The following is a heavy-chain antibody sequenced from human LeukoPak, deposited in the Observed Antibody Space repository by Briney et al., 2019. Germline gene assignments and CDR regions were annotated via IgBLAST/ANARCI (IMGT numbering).Heavy chain of an antibody. CDR2: ISSSGSTI. D-gene: IGHD6-19*01. CDR1: GFTFSSYE. J-gene: IGHJ4*02. V-gene: IGHV3-48*03. CDR3: ARRGASSGGLDY. Sequence: GGSLRLSCAASGFTFSSYEMNWVRQAPGKGLEWVSYISSSGSTIYYADSVKGRFTISRDNAKNSLYLQMNSLRAEDTAVYYCARRGASSGGLDYWGQGALVTVSS.